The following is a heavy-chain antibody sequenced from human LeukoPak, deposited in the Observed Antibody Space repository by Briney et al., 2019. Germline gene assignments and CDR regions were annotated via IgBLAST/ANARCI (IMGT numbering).Heavy chain of an antibody. D-gene: IGHD2-2*01. CDR3: ARWARVVPAAKCWFDP. J-gene: IGHJ5*02. CDR1: GYTFTSYG. CDR2: ISAYNGNT. Sequence: ASVKVSCKASGYTFTSYGISWVRQAPGQGLEWMGWISAYNGNTNYAQKLQDRVTMTTDTSTSTAYMELRSLRSDDTAVYYCARWARVVPAAKCWFDPWGQGTLVTVSS. V-gene: IGHV1-18*01.